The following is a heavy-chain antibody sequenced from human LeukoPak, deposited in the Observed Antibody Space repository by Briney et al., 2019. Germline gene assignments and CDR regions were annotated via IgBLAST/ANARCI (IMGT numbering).Heavy chain of an antibody. D-gene: IGHD4-17*01. CDR2: IGAGGTFT. CDR3: AKDLEYTTYGYYFDY. Sequence: GGSLRLSCKASVFTFSSYAMNWVRQAPGKGLEWVSGIGAGGTFTYYADSVKGRFTISRDNSRNTLYLQMNSLRADDTAVYYCAKDLEYTTYGYYFDYWGQGTLVTVSS. CDR1: VFTFSSYA. J-gene: IGHJ4*02. V-gene: IGHV3-23*01.